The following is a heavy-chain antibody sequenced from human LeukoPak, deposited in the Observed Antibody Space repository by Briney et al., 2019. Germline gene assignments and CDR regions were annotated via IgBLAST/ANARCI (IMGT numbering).Heavy chain of an antibody. V-gene: IGHV4-59*01. CDR1: GGSISTYY. CDR2: IYYTGST. Sequence: ASETLSLTCTVSGGSISTYYWSWIRQPPGKGLEWIGYIYYTGSTSYNPSLKSRVTMSLDASKNQFSLELNSATPADTAVYYCARGGNYWPQWWFDPWGRGTLVSVSS. CDR3: ARGGNYWPQWWFDP. D-gene: IGHD1-26*01. J-gene: IGHJ5*02.